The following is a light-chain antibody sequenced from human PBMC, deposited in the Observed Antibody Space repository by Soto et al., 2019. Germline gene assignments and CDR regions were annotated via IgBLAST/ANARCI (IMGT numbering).Light chain of an antibody. J-gene: IGKJ3*01. CDR1: QSISTW. Sequence: DIQMTQSPSTLSASVGDRVTITCRASQSISTWLAWYHQKPGKAPELLIYRASTLESGVPSRFSGSGSGTEFTLTISSLQPDDIATYYCQQYYNLFTFGPGTKVGIK. CDR3: QQYYNLFT. CDR2: RAS. V-gene: IGKV1-5*03.